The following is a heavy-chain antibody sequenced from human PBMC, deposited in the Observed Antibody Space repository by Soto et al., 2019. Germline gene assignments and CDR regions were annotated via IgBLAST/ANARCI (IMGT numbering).Heavy chain of an antibody. V-gene: IGHV3-30*01. CDR3: AKDMFSSDDDSYFYGMDV. Sequence: PGGSLRLSCAASGFAFSSYPMHWVRQAPGKGLEWVTYISYDGSNKYYADSVKGRFTISRDNSKNTMYLQMDSLRAEDTAVYYCAKDMFSSDDDSYFYGMDVWGQGTTVTV. CDR1: GFAFSSYP. CDR2: ISYDGSNK. J-gene: IGHJ6*02. D-gene: IGHD3-10*02.